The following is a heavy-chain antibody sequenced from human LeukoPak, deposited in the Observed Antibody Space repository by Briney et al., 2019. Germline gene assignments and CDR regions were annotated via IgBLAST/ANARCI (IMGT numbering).Heavy chain of an antibody. V-gene: IGHV1-2*02. J-gene: IGHJ4*02. CDR2: VNPKNGDT. CDR1: GYTFTDFY. CDR3: ARGGTADS. Sequence: ASVKVSCKASGYTFTDFYMHWVRQAPGQGLEWMGWVNPKNGDTNYEQKFQGRVTMTRDTPVSTAYMELNNLEFDDTAIYYCARGGTADSWGQGTLVTVSS. D-gene: IGHD2-21*02.